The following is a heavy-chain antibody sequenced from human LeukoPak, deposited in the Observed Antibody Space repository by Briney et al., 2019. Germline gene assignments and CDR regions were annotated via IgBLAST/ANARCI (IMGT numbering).Heavy chain of an antibody. V-gene: IGHV1-2*02. D-gene: IGHD6-13*01. CDR3: AREAAAGRDPPDY. Sequence: ASVKVSCRASGYTFTGYYMHWVRQAPGQGLEWMGWINPNSGGTNYAQKFQGRVTMTRDTSISTAYMELSRLRSDDTAVYYCAREAAAGRDPPDYWGQGTLVTVSS. J-gene: IGHJ4*02. CDR1: GYTFTGYY. CDR2: INPNSGGT.